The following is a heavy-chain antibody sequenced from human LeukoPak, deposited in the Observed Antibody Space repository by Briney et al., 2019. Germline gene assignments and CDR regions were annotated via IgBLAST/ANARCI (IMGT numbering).Heavy chain of an antibody. J-gene: IGHJ4*02. D-gene: IGHD6-13*01. Sequence: PSETLSLTCTVSGGSVSSGSYYWSWIRQPPGKGLEWIGYIYYSGSTNYNPSLKSRVTISVDTSKNQFSLKLSSVTAADTAVYYCAGSRQLALPFGYWGQGTLVTVSS. CDR2: IYYSGST. V-gene: IGHV4-61*01. CDR1: GGSVSSGSYY. CDR3: AGSRQLALPFGY.